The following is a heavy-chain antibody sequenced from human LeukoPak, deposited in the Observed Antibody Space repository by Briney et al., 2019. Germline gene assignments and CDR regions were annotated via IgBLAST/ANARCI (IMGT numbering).Heavy chain of an antibody. J-gene: IGHJ4*02. CDR2: ITGSGGST. V-gene: IGHV3-23*01. CDR1: GFTFSNYA. Sequence: PGGSLRLSCAASGFTFSNYAMSWVRQTPGKGLEWVSSITGSGGSTYYADSVKGRFTISRDNSKNTLYLQMSSLRAEDTAVHYCAKDKGDFWSGHHYWGQGTLVTVSS. D-gene: IGHD3-3*01. CDR3: AKDKGDFWSGHHY.